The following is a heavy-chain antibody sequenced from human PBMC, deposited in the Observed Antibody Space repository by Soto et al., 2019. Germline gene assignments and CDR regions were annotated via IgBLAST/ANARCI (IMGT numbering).Heavy chain of an antibody. CDR3: ARGDTSMGATCVSY. J-gene: IGHJ4*02. V-gene: IGHV4-31*03. CDR2: TYYSGST. Sequence: QVQLQESGPGLVKPSQTLSLTCTVSGGSISSGGYYWSWIRQHPGKGLEWIGYTYYSGSTYYNPSLKRRVTISVDTSKNQFSLKLSSVTAADTAVYYCARGDTSMGATCVSYWGQGTLVTVSS. D-gene: IGHD1-26*01. CDR1: GGSISSGGYY.